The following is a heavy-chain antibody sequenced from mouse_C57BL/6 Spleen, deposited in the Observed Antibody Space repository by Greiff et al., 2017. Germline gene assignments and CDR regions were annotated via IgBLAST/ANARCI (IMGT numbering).Heavy chain of an antibody. CDR1: GFNIKDYY. CDR2: IDPEDGET. Sequence: DVQLQESGAELVKPGASVKLSCTASGFNIKDYYMHWVKQRPEQGLEWIGRIDPEDGETKYAPKFQGKATITADTSSNTAYLQLSSLTSEDTAVYYGAGYGNNPYYFDYWGQGTTLTVSS. J-gene: IGHJ2*01. CDR3: AGYGNNPYYFDY. V-gene: IGHV14-2*01. D-gene: IGHD2-1*01.